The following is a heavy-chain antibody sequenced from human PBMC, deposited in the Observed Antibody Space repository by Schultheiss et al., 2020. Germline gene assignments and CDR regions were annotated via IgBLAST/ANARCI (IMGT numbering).Heavy chain of an antibody. Sequence: GESLKISCAASGFTFSSYAMSWVRQAPGKGLEWVSAISGSGGSTYYADSVKGRFTISRDNSKNTLYLQMNSLRAEDTAVYYCAKTLPLYCSSTSCSPAYFDYWGQGTLVTVS. D-gene: IGHD2-2*01. J-gene: IGHJ4*02. V-gene: IGHV3-23*01. CDR2: ISGSGGST. CDR1: GFTFSSYA. CDR3: AKTLPLYCSSTSCSPAYFDY.